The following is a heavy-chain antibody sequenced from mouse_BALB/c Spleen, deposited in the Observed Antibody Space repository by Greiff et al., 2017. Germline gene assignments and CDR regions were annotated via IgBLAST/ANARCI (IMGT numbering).Heavy chain of an antibody. J-gene: IGHJ2*01. CDR2: ISSGGSYT. Sequence: DVMLVESGGDLVKPGGSLKLSCAASGFTFSSYGMSWVRQTPDKRLEWVATISSGGSYTYYPDSVKGRFTISRDNAKNTLYLQMSSLKSEDTAMYYCARGWDVGVYYFDYWGQGTTLTVSS. CDR1: GFTFSSYG. V-gene: IGHV5-6*02. D-gene: IGHD4-1*01. CDR3: ARGWDVGVYYFDY.